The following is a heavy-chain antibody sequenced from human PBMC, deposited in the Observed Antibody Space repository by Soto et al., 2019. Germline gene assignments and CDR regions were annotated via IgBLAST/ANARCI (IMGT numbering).Heavy chain of an antibody. CDR2: IYYSGST. V-gene: IGHV4-31*03. Sequence: QVQLQESGPGLGKPSQTLSLTCTVSGGSISSGGYYWSWIRQHPGKGLEWIGYIYYSGSTYYNPSLKSRVTISVDTSKNQFSLKLSSATAADTAVYYCARALRGYSGLRGYYYYMDVWGKGTTVTVSS. D-gene: IGHD5-12*01. J-gene: IGHJ6*03. CDR3: ARALRGYSGLRGYYYYMDV. CDR1: GGSISSGGYY.